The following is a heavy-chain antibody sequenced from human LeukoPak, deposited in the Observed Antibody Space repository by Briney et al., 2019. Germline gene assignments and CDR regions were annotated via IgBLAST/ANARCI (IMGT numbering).Heavy chain of an antibody. CDR1: GYTFTSYY. Sequence: VASVKVSCKASGYTFTSYYMHWVRQAPGQGLEWMGWINPNSGGTNYAQKFQGRVTMTRDTSISTAYMELSRLRSDDTAVYYCARDPHGASSGYYSSEYYFDYWGQGTLVTVSS. CDR3: ARDPHGASSGYYSSEYYFDY. J-gene: IGHJ4*02. D-gene: IGHD3-22*01. CDR2: INPNSGGT. V-gene: IGHV1-2*02.